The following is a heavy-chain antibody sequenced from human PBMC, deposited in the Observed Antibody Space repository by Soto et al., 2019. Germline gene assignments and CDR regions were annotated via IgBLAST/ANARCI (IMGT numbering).Heavy chain of an antibody. D-gene: IGHD2-2*01. CDR2: INPSGGST. V-gene: IGHV1-46*01. Sequence: ASVKVSCKASGYTFTSYYMHWVRQAPGQGLEWMGIINPSGGSTSYAQKFQGRVTMTRDTSTSTVYMELSSLRSEDTAVYYCARESRPLGNREAEYCSSTSCYFYYYYGMDVWGKGTTVTVSS. CDR3: ARESRPLGNREAEYCSSTSCYFYYYYGMDV. J-gene: IGHJ6*04. CDR1: GYTFTSYY.